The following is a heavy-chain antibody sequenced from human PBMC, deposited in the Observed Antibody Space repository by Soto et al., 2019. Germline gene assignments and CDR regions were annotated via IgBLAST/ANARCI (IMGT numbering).Heavy chain of an antibody. V-gene: IGHV3-64D*06. CDR2: ITSNGGST. CDR1: GFTFSSYV. CDR3: LVASAAY. J-gene: IGHJ4*02. Sequence: GGSLRLSCSASGFTFSSYVMNWVRQAPGKGLEYVSGITSNGGSTFYADSVKGKFIISRDNSQNTVFLQMSSLTTADTAVYYCLVASAAYWGQGT. D-gene: IGHD6-13*01.